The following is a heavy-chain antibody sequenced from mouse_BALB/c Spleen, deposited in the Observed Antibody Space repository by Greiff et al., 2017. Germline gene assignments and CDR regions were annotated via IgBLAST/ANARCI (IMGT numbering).Heavy chain of an antibody. J-gene: IGHJ2*01. Sequence: VQLQQSGPELVKPGASVKIPCKASGYTFTDYNMDWVKQSHGKSLEWIGDINPNNGGTIYNQKFKGKATLTVDKSSSTAYMELRSLTSEDTAVYYCARSDYGYDVGFDYWGQGTTLTVSS. CDR2: INPNNGGT. D-gene: IGHD2-2*01. CDR3: ARSDYGYDVGFDY. CDR1: GYTFTDYN. V-gene: IGHV1-18*01.